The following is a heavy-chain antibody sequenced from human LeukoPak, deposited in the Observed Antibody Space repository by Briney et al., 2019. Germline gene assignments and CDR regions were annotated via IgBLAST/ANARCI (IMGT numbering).Heavy chain of an antibody. Sequence: GASVKVSCKASVDTFSSYAISWVRQAPGQGREWMGGIIPIFGTANYAQKFQGRVTITADKSTSTAYMELSSLRSEDTAVYYCATVKLTGGSLYFDYWGQGTLVTVSS. D-gene: IGHD2-15*01. CDR1: VDTFSSYA. CDR2: IIPIFGTA. CDR3: ATVKLTGGSLYFDY. V-gene: IGHV1-69*06. J-gene: IGHJ4*02.